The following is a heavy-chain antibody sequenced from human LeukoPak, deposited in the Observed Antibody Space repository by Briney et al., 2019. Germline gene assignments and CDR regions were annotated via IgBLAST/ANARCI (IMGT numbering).Heavy chain of an antibody. V-gene: IGHV1-46*01. Sequence: ASVKVSCKASGYTFTSYYLNWVRQAPGQGLEWMGIINPSGGSTSNAQKSQGRVTMTRGTSTSTVYMELSSLRSEDTAVYYCARARSSGYYAYYAMDVWGQGTTVTVSS. J-gene: IGHJ6*02. CDR3: ARARSSGYYAYYAMDV. CDR1: GYTFTSYY. CDR2: INPSGGST. D-gene: IGHD3-22*01.